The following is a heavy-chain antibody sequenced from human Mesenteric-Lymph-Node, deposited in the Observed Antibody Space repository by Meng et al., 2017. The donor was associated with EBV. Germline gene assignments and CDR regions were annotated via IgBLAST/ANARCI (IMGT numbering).Heavy chain of an antibody. D-gene: IGHD3-10*01. V-gene: IGHV1-69-2*01. CDR1: GYTFSDNH. Sequence: EVQLVQSGAEVKQPGATVKISCKVSGYTFSDNHIHWVQQAPGKGLEWMGLVGPAYDETRYAEKFQGRVTITADTSTDTAYMELSSLTSDDTAVYYCATHLIYHDSGSPRYWGQGTLVTVSS. CDR3: ATHLIYHDSGSPRY. CDR2: VGPAYDET. J-gene: IGHJ4*02.